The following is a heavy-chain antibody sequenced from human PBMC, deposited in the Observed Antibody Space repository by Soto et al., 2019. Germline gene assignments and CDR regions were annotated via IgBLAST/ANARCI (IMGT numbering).Heavy chain of an antibody. J-gene: IGHJ6*02. CDR2: IYYSGSA. V-gene: IGHV4-31*03. CDR1: GGSISSGGYY. Sequence: SETLSLTCTVSGGSISSGGYYWSWIRQHPGKGLEWIGYIYYSGSAYYNPSLKSRVTISVDTSKNQFSLKLSSVTAADTAVYYCAREVAARPDYYYYGMDVWGQGTTVTVSS. D-gene: IGHD6-6*01. CDR3: AREVAARPDYYYYGMDV.